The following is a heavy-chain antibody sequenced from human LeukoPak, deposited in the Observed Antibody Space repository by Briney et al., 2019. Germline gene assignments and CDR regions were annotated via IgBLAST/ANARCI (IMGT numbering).Heavy chain of an antibody. D-gene: IGHD1-1*01. CDR3: AKSPKTGFLFDY. CDR2: IKSDGSTT. V-gene: IGHV3-74*01. CDR1: GFTFSSYW. J-gene: IGHJ4*02. Sequence: GGSLRLSCAASGFTFSSYWMNWVRQAPGKGLVWVSRIKSDGSTTNYADSVKGRFAISRDNSKNTLYLQMSSLRAEDTAVYYCAKSPKTGFLFDYWGKGTLVTVSS.